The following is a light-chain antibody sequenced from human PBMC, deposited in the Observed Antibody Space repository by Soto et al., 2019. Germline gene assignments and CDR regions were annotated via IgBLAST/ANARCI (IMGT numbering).Light chain of an antibody. V-gene: IGLV2-14*01. CDR1: SSDVGAYNY. Sequence: QSALTQPASVSGSPGQSITISCTGTSSDVGAYNYVSWYQQHPGKAPKLMIYEVSNRPSGVSNRFSGSKSGNTASLTISGLQAEDEADYYCNSYTRSSTLGFGGGTKLTVL. CDR2: EVS. CDR3: NSYTRSSTLG. J-gene: IGLJ3*02.